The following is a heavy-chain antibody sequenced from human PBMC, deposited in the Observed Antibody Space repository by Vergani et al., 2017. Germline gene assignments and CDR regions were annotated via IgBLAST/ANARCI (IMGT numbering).Heavy chain of an antibody. Sequence: QVQLQESGPGLVKPSQTLSLTCSVSGDSISSGGYYWSWIRQHPGKGLEWIGYIYYSGSTYNNPSLKSRVNISADMSKNQFSLNLSSVTAADTALYHCARHGGSGNYYHLFDSWGQGTLVIVSS. V-gene: IGHV4-31*03. D-gene: IGHD3-3*01. CDR2: IYYSGST. J-gene: IGHJ4*02. CDR3: ARHGGSGNYYHLFDS. CDR1: GDSISSGGYY.